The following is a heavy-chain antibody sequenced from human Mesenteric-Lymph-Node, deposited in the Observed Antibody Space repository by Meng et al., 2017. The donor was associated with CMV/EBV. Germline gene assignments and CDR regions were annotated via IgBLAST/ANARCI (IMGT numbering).Heavy chain of an antibody. CDR2: IYSGGST. Sequence: GESLKISCTASGFTVSTNYMSWVRRAPGKGLEWVSTIYSGGSTYYANSVKGRFTISRDNSKNTLYLQMNSLRAEDTAVYYCAKDEYSSSWYWFDPWGQGTLVTVSS. CDR3: AKDEYSSSWYWFDP. CDR1: GFTVSTNY. J-gene: IGHJ5*02. D-gene: IGHD6-13*01. V-gene: IGHV3-66*02.